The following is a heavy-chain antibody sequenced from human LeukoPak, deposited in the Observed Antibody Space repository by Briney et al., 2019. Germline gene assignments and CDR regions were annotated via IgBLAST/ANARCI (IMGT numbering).Heavy chain of an antibody. Sequence: GASVKVSRKASGYTFTSYYMHWVRQAPGQGLEWMGIINPSGGSASYAQKFQGRVTMTRDTSTSTVYMELSSLRSEDTAVYYCARGLVTMVRGVISPDLDYWGQGTLVTVSS. CDR2: INPSGGSA. CDR1: GYTFTSYY. D-gene: IGHD3-10*01. J-gene: IGHJ4*02. CDR3: ARGLVTMVRGVISPDLDY. V-gene: IGHV1-46*01.